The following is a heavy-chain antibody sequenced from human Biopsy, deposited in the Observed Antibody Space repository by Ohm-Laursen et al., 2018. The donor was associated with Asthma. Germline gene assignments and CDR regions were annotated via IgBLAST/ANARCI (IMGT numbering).Heavy chain of an antibody. V-gene: IGHV3-7*01. D-gene: IGHD3-3*02. J-gene: IGHJ1*01. CDR3: ARTFHFWSPYHAEHYQL. Sequence: SLRLSCSASGFTFGDYWMSWVRQVPGKGLEWVANIKHGGTEKNHVDSLKGRFTISRDNAKNSLYLQMNSLRAEDTAVYYCARTFHFWSPYHAEHYQLWGQGTLVTVPS. CDR1: GFTFGDYW. CDR2: IKHGGTEK.